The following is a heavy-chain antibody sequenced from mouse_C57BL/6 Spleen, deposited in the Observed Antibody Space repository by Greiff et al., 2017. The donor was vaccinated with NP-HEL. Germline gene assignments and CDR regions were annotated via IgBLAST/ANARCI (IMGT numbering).Heavy chain of an antibody. J-gene: IGHJ1*03. CDR1: GFTFSDYY. V-gene: IGHV5-16*01. CDR3: ARGSYGSSWYFDV. Sequence: EVQLQESEGGLVQPGSSMKLSCTASGFTFSDYYMAWVRQVPEKGLEWVANINYDGSSTYYLDSLKSRFIISRDNAKNILYLQMSSLKSEDTATYYCARGSYGSSWYFDVWGTGTTVTVSS. CDR2: INYDGSST. D-gene: IGHD1-1*01.